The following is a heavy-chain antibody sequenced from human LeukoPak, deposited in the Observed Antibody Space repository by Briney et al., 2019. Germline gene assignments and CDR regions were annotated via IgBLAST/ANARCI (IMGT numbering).Heavy chain of an antibody. Sequence: PGGSLRLSCAASGFTFSSYAMSWVRQAPGKGLEWVANINQDGSEKYYVDSVKGRFTISRDNAKNSLYLQMDSLRAEDTAVYYCAKYCSGGTCYYNMDVWGKGTTVTVSS. CDR2: INQDGSEK. J-gene: IGHJ6*03. CDR3: AKYCSGGTCYYNMDV. CDR1: GFTFSSYA. D-gene: IGHD2-15*01. V-gene: IGHV3-7*01.